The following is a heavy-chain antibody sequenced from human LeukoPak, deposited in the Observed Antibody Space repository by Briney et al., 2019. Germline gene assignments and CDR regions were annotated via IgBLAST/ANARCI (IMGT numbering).Heavy chain of an antibody. CDR2: INHSGST. CDR3: ASGPYPAAGTDHQFDY. CDR1: GGSFSGYY. Sequence: SETLSLTCAVYGGSFSGYYWSWIRQPPGKGLEWIGEINHSGSTNYNPSLKSRVTISVDTSKNQFSLKLSSVTAADTAVYYCASGPYPAAGTDHQFDYWGQGTLVTVSS. J-gene: IGHJ4*02. V-gene: IGHV4-34*01. D-gene: IGHD6-13*01.